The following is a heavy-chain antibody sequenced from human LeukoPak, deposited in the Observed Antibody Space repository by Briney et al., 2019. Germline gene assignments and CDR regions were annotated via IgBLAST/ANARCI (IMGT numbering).Heavy chain of an antibody. CDR3: ATLSSGPTTPRYYFDY. CDR1: GFTFSSYG. CDR2: IWYDGSNK. Sequence: PGGSLRLSCAASGFTFSSYGMHWVRQAPGKGLGWVAVIWYDGSNKYYADSVKGRFTISRDNSKNTLYLQMNSLRAEDTAVYYCATLSSGPTTPRYYFDYWGQEPWSPSPQ. D-gene: IGHD6-19*01. V-gene: IGHV3-33*01. J-gene: IGHJ4*01.